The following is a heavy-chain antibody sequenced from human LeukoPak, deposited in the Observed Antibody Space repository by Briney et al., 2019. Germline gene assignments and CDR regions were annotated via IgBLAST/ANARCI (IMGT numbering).Heavy chain of an antibody. V-gene: IGHV3-53*01. CDR2: IYSGGST. D-gene: IGHD3-10*01. J-gene: IGHJ4*02. CDR1: GFTVSSNY. CDR3: ARVRTPKNYYGSGSYLYFDY. Sequence: GGSLRLSCAASGFTVSSNYMSWVRQAPGKGLEWVSVIYSGGSTYYADSVKGRFTISRDNSKNTLYLQMNSLRAEDTAVYYCARVRTPKNYYGSGSYLYFDYWGQGTLVTVSS.